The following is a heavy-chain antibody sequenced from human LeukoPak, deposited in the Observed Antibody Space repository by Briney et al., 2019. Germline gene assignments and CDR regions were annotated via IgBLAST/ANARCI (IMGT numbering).Heavy chain of an antibody. Sequence: GGTLRLSCAVSGFTFDVYAMHWVRQAPGKGLEWVSLVSGGAGRAIYADSVKGRFTISRDNNKKSLYLQMNSLGAEDTALYYCAKGVADYFGSGSYYQYYYYYAMDVWGQGTTVTVSS. V-gene: IGHV3-43*02. CDR1: GFTFDVYA. CDR2: VSGGAGRA. CDR3: AKGVADYFGSGSYYQYYYYYAMDV. D-gene: IGHD3-10*01. J-gene: IGHJ6*02.